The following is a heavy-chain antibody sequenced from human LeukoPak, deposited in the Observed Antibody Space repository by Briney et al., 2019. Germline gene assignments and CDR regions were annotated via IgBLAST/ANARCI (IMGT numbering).Heavy chain of an antibody. CDR1: GFTFSSYA. V-gene: IGHV3-23*01. CDR3: VRESFGSYYWFDP. CDR2: ISGSGGST. J-gene: IGHJ5*02. Sequence: GGSLRLSCAASGFTFSSYAMSWVRQAPGKGLEWVSAISGSGGSTYYADSVKARFTISRDNSKNTLYLQMNSLRAEDTAVYYCVRESFGSYYWFDPWGQGTLVTVSS. D-gene: IGHD1-26*01.